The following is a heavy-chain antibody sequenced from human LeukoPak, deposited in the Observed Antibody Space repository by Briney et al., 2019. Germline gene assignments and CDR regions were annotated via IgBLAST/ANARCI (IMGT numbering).Heavy chain of an antibody. V-gene: IGHV4-34*01. CDR3: ARNSIYYDSSGCRS. Sequence: SETLSLTCAVYGGSFSGYYWSWLRQPPGKGLEWIGEINHSGSTNYNPSLKSRVTISVDTSKNQFSLKLSSVTAADTAVYYCARNSIYYDSSGCRSWDQGTLVTVSS. D-gene: IGHD3-22*01. CDR2: INHSGST. J-gene: IGHJ5*02. CDR1: GGSFSGYY.